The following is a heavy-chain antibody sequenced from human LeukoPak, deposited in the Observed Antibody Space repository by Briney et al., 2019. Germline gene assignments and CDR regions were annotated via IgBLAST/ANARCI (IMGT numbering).Heavy chain of an antibody. CDR2: IYFNGMT. Sequence: PSETLSLTCNVSGGAITGHYWSWLRQSPENGLKWIGFIYFNGMTKYSPSLESRVTISVDTSKNQFSLRLTSVTAAVTDVYFCARQFPLYHSGSHYFDNWGQGMQVTVSS. D-gene: IGHD3-10*01. V-gene: IGHV4-59*08. CDR3: ARQFPLYHSGSHYFDN. J-gene: IGHJ4*02. CDR1: GGAITGHY.